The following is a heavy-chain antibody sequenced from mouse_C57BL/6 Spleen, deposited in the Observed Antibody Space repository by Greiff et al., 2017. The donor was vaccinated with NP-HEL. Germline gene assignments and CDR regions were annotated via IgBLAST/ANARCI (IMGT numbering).Heavy chain of an antibody. D-gene: IGHD1-1*01. V-gene: IGHV1-81*01. CDR3: ARSDYYYGSSYYFDY. J-gene: IGHJ2*01. CDR1: GYTFTSYG. Sequence: QVQLQQSGAELARPGASVKLSCKASGYTFTSYGISWVKQSTGQGLEWIGEIYPRSGNTYYNEKFKGKATLTADKSSSTAYMELRSLTSEDSAVYFCARSDYYYGSSYYFDYWGQGTTLTVSS. CDR2: IYPRSGNT.